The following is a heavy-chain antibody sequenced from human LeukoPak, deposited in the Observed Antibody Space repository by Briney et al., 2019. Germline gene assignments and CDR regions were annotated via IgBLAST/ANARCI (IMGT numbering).Heavy chain of an antibody. CDR1: GGSFSGYY. Sequence: PSETLSLTCAVYGGSFSGYYWSWIRQPPGKGLEWIGEINHSGSTNYNPSLKSRVTISVDTSKNRFSLKLSSVTAADTAVCYCARGPRVLDYWGQGTLVTVSS. CDR3: ARGPRVLDY. CDR2: INHSGST. V-gene: IGHV4-34*01. J-gene: IGHJ4*02.